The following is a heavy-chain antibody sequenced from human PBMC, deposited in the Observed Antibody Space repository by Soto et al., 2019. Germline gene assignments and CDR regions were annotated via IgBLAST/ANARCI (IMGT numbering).Heavy chain of an antibody. D-gene: IGHD2-2*01. J-gene: IGHJ5*02. Sequence: PSETLSLTCTVSGGSISSYYWSWIRQPPGKGLEWIGYIYYSGSTNYNPSLKSRVTISVDTSKNQFSLKLSSVTAADTAVYYCAREGSRYWFDPWGQGTLVTVSS. CDR2: IYYSGST. CDR1: GGSISSYY. CDR3: AREGSRYWFDP. V-gene: IGHV4-59*01.